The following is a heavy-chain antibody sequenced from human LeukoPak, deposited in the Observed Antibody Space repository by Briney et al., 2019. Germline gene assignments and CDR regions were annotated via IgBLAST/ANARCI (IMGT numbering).Heavy chain of an antibody. D-gene: IGHD1-26*01. CDR2: ISGSGGST. J-gene: IGHJ4*02. Sequence: GGSLRLSCAASGFTFSSYSMNWVRQAPGKGLEWVSAISGSGGSTYYADSVKGRFTISRDNSKNTLYLQMNSLRAEDTAVYYCAKDRAFMDFDYWGQGTLVTVSS. CDR1: GFTFSSYS. CDR3: AKDRAFMDFDY. V-gene: IGHV3-23*01.